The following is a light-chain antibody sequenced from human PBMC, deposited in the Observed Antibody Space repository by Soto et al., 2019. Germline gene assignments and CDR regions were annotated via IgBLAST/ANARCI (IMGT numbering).Light chain of an antibody. J-gene: IGKJ1*01. Sequence: DIVLTQSPATLSLSPGERATLSCRASQSVGSSLAWYQQKPGQAPRLLIYGASNRATGIPARFSGSGSGTDFTLTISRLEPEDFAVYYCQQYGSSPVTFGQGTKVDIK. CDR3: QQYGSSPVT. CDR2: GAS. CDR1: QSVGSS. V-gene: IGKV3-20*01.